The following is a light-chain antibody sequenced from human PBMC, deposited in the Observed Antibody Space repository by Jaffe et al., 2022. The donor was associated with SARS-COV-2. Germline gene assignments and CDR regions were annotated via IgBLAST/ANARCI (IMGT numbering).Light chain of an antibody. Sequence: EIVLTQSPGTLSLSPGERATLSCRASQSVSSNYLAWYQHKPGQAPRLLIYDASSRATDIPDRFSGSGSGTDFTLTISRLEPEDFAVYYCQQYGRSLPFAFGQGTKVEIK. CDR2: DAS. CDR1: QSVSSNY. CDR3: QQYGRSLPFA. J-gene: IGKJ2*01. V-gene: IGKV3-20*01.